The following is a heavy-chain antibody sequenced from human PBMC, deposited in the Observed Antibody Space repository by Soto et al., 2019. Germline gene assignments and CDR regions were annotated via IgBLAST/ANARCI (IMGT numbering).Heavy chain of an antibody. Sequence: GGSLSLSCAASGFTFSSYSMSWVRHAPGKGLEWVSAISGSGGSTYYADSVKGRFTISRDNSKNTLYLPMNSLRAEDTAVYYCAKDHITFGGVIAFDYWGQGTLVTVSS. J-gene: IGHJ4*02. V-gene: IGHV3-23*01. CDR3: AKDHITFGGVIAFDY. D-gene: IGHD3-16*02. CDR2: ISGSGGST. CDR1: GFTFSSYS.